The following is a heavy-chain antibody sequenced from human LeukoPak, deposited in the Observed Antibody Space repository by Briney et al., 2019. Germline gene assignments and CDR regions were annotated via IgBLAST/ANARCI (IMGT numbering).Heavy chain of an antibody. CDR3: ASSSGSYGYYYYYYMDV. Sequence: GESLKISCQGSGYSFTSYWIGWVRQMPGKGLEWMGIIYPGDSDTRYSPSFQGQVTISADKSISTAYLQWSSLKASDTAMYYCASSSGSYGYYYYYYMDVWGKGTTVTVSS. J-gene: IGHJ6*03. V-gene: IGHV5-51*01. D-gene: IGHD1-26*01. CDR1: GYSFTSYW. CDR2: IYPGDSDT.